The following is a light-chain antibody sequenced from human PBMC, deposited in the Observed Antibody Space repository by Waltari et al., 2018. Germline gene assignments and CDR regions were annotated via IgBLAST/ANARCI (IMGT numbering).Light chain of an antibody. CDR1: NSDVGAYNY. J-gene: IGLJ1*01. CDR3: SSYAHNNHFV. V-gene: IGLV2-8*01. CDR2: EVT. Sequence: QSVLTQPPSATGSPGQSVTISCTGTNSDVGAYNYVSWYQQHPGKVPKLLIYEVTNRPSGVPERFSGSKSGNTASLTVSGLQADDEADYYCSSYAHNNHFVFGTGTKVTVL.